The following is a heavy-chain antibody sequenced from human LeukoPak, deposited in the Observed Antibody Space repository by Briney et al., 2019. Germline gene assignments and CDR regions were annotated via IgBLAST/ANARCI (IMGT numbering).Heavy chain of an antibody. D-gene: IGHD1-14*01. CDR1: GGSFSGYY. V-gene: IGHV4-34*01. Sequence: SETLPLTCAVYGGSFSGYYWSWIRQPPGKGLEWIGEINHSGSTNYNPSLKSRVTISVDTSKNQFSLKLSSVTAADTAVYYCASRNVRPFDIWGQGTMVTVSS. CDR2: INHSGST. J-gene: IGHJ3*02. CDR3: ASRNVRPFDI.